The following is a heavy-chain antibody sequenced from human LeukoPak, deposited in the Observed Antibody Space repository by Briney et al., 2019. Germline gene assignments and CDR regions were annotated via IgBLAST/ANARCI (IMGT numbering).Heavy chain of an antibody. Sequence: ASVKVSCKDFGYIFTIYGISWVRQAPGQGLEWMGWISTYNGDTNYAQEFQDRITVTADTSTSTAYMELRSLRSDDTAVYYCTRAGDALDIWGPGTMVTVSS. CDR1: GYIFTIYG. V-gene: IGHV1-18*01. CDR2: ISTYNGDT. J-gene: IGHJ3*02. D-gene: IGHD3-10*01. CDR3: TRAGDALDI.